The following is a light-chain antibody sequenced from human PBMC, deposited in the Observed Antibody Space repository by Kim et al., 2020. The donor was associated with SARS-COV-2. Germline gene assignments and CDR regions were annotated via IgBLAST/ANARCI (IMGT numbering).Light chain of an antibody. V-gene: IGKV4-1*01. Sequence: ATINCKSSQSVLYSSNNKNYVAWDQQKTGQPPKLHIYWASTRESGVPDRFSGSGSGTDFTLTISSLQAEDVAVYYCQQYYSTLLAFGGGTKVDIK. CDR2: WAS. J-gene: IGKJ4*01. CDR1: QSVLYSSNNKNY. CDR3: QQYYSTLLA.